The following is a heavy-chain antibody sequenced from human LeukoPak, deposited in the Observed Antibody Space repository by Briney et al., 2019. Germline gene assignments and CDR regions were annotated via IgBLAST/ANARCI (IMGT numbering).Heavy chain of an antibody. Sequence: SETLSLTCTVSGGSISNYYWSWIRQPPGKELEWIGYIYYSGSTNYNPSLKSRVTMSVDTSKNQFSLKLSSVTAADTAVYYCARDYYDSSGYSNWFDPWGQGTLVTVSS. CDR2: IYYSGST. D-gene: IGHD3-22*01. CDR3: ARDYYDSSGYSNWFDP. J-gene: IGHJ5*02. V-gene: IGHV4-59*12. CDR1: GGSISNYY.